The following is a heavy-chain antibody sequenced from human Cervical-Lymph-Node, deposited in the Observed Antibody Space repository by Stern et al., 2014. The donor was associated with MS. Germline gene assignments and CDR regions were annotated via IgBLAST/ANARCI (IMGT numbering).Heavy chain of an antibody. CDR3: ARQAGYYDNSAYYNY. Sequence: QVKLQESGPGLVKPSQTLSLTCTVSGVSITSSSFYWTWIRQPAGKGLEWNGRIYVRGHAYYNPSPKGRVTMSLDASKNQFSLELTSVTADDTAVYYCARQAGYYDNSAYYNYWGQGTLVTVSS. D-gene: IGHD3-22*01. CDR2: IYVRGHA. CDR1: GVSITSSSFY. V-gene: IGHV4-61*02. J-gene: IGHJ4*02.